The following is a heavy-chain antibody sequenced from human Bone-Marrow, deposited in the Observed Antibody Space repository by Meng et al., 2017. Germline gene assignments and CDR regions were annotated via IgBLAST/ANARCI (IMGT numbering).Heavy chain of an antibody. CDR2: ISGSGGST. CDR1: GFTFSSYA. V-gene: IGHV3-23*01. CDR3: AKWARRPRGAWKYYYDSSGYTDY. Sequence: GESLKISCAASGFTFSSYAMSWVRQAPGQGLEWVSAISGSGGSTYYADSVKGRFTISRDNSKNTLYLQMNSLRAEDTAVYYCAKWARRPRGAWKYYYDSSGYTDYWGQGTLVTVSS. D-gene: IGHD3-22*01. J-gene: IGHJ4*02.